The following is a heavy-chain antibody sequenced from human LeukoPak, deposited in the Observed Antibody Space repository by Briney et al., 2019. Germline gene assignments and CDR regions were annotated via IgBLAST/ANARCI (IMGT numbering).Heavy chain of an antibody. J-gene: IGHJ4*02. Sequence: GGSLRLSCAASGFTFSKMNWVRQAPGKGLEWVSYISSSGSTIYCADSVKGRFTISRDNAKNSLYLQMNSLKTEDTTVYYCTTDGVGVEGATYDNWGQGTLVSVSS. CDR2: ISSSGSTI. CDR3: TTDGVGVEGATYDN. CDR1: GFTFSK. V-gene: IGHV3-48*03. D-gene: IGHD1-26*01.